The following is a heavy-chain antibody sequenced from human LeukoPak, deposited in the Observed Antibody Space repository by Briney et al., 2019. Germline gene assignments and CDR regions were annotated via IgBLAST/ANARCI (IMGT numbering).Heavy chain of an antibody. Sequence: GSLRLSCAASGFTFNTYTMNWVRQAPGKGLEWVSSISSGTSYIYYADSVKGRFTISRDNAKNSLYLQMNSLRAEGTAVYYCARALPGYYFDYWGQGTLVTVSS. J-gene: IGHJ4*02. CDR2: ISSGTSYI. CDR3: ARALPGYYFDY. D-gene: IGHD1-14*01. V-gene: IGHV3-21*01. CDR1: GFTFNTYT.